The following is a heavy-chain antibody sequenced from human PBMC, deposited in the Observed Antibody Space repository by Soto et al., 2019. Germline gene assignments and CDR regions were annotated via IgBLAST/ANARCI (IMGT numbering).Heavy chain of an antibody. CDR1: GGSLSSCNW. CDR3: SGGGRPGQIDWFDP. V-gene: IGHV4-4*02. J-gene: IGHJ5*02. Sequence: QVQLQESGPRLVKPSGTLSLTCAVYGGSLSSCNWWSWVRQPPGKGLEWIGEIYRYGSTSYNPSLKCPVPIAVDKSKDQISLKMTSLTAADPAVYFCSGGGRPGQIDWFDPWGQGILVTVSS. D-gene: IGHD2-21*01. CDR2: IYRYGST.